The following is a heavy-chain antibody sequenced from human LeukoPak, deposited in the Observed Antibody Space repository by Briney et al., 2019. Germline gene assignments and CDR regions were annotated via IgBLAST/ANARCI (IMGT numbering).Heavy chain of an antibody. Sequence: GGSLRLSCAASGFTFSSYSMNWVRQAPGKGLEWVSSISSGSSYIYYADSVKGRFTISSDNAKNSLYLQMTSLRAEDTAVYYCARSGYCSSTTCYGAFDIWGQGTMVTVSS. J-gene: IGHJ3*02. CDR2: ISSGSSYI. V-gene: IGHV3-21*01. D-gene: IGHD2-2*01. CDR1: GFTFSSYS. CDR3: ARSGYCSSTTCYGAFDI.